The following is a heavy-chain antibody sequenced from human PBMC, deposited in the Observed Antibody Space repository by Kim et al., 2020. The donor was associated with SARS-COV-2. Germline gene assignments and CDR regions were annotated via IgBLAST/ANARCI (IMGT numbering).Heavy chain of an antibody. CDR3: TKGMAVAANWFDS. CDR1: GFTFSNYW. Sequence: GGSLRLSCAASGFTFSNYWMNWVRQTPGKGLEWVANLNQDGNNKKYVDSVKGRFTISRDNAENSLYLQMNSLRAEDTAIYYCTKGMAVAANWFDSWDQGTLVTVSS. CDR2: LNQDGNNK. V-gene: IGHV3-7*03. J-gene: IGHJ5*01. D-gene: IGHD6-19*01.